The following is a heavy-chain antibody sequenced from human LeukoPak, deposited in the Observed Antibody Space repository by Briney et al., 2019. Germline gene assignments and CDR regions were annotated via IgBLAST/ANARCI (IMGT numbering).Heavy chain of an antibody. CDR2: IRSKAYGGTT. CDR1: GFTFGDYA. J-gene: IGHJ4*02. V-gene: IGHV3-49*03. Sequence: QPGGSLRLSCTASGFTFGDYAMSWFRQAPGKGLEWVGFIRSKAYGGTTEYAASVKGRFTFSRDDSKSIAYLQMNSLKTEDTAVYYCTKGITGTTGPFDYWGQGTLVTVSS. CDR3: TKGITGTTGPFDY. D-gene: IGHD1-20*01.